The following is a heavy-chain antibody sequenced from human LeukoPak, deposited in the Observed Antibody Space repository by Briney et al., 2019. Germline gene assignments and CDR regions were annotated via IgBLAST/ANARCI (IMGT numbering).Heavy chain of an antibody. CDR2: IYHSGST. Sequence: SETLSLTCTVSGGSISSSSYYWGWIRQPPGKGLEWIGSIYHSGSTYYNPSLKSRVTISVDTSKNQFSLKLSSVTAADTAVYYCARGSSVDYSRITTYYYYYMDVWGKGTTVTVSS. V-gene: IGHV4-39*07. CDR3: ARGSSVDYSRITTYYYYYMDV. CDR1: GGSISSSSYY. J-gene: IGHJ6*03. D-gene: IGHD4-11*01.